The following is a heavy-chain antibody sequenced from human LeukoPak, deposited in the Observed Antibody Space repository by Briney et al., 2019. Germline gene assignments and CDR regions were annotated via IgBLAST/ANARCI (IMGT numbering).Heavy chain of an antibody. CDR2: IIPIFGTA. CDR3: AREAAGTTFSRGNWFDP. D-gene: IGHD6-13*01. V-gene: IGHV1-69*13. CDR1: GGTFSSYA. J-gene: IGHJ5*02. Sequence: SVTVSFTASGGTFSSYAISWVRQAPGQGLEWMGGIIPIFGTANYAQKFQGRVTITADESTSTAYMELSSLRSEDTAVYYCAREAAGTTFSRGNWFDPWGQGTLVTVSS.